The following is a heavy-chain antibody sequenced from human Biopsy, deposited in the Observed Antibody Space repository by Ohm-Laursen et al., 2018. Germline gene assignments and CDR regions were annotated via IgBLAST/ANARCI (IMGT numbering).Heavy chain of an antibody. CDR3: ARDYDTSGYYYVS. D-gene: IGHD3-22*01. J-gene: IGHJ5*02. V-gene: IGHV4-39*01. CDR2: IFYRGST. CDR1: GGSIINNNYY. Sequence: QTLSLTCAVSGGSIINNNYYRGWIRQPPGKGLEWFGSIFYRGSTHYKPCLKSRVNISVATSKNLFSLKLISVTAADTAVYYCARDYDTSGYYYVSWGQGTLVTVSS.